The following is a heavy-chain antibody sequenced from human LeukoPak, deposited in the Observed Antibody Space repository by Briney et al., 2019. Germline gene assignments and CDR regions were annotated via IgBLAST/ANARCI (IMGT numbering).Heavy chain of an antibody. Sequence: SETLSLTCTVSGGSISSSSYYWGWIRQPPGKGLEWIGSIYYSGSTYYNPSLKIRVTISVNKSKNQFSLKLISVPAADTAVYYCARTSGSYYRGGNFDYWGQGTLVTVSS. CDR1: GGSISSSSYY. D-gene: IGHD1-26*01. CDR2: IYYSGST. V-gene: IGHV4-39*01. CDR3: ARTSGSYYRGGNFDY. J-gene: IGHJ4*02.